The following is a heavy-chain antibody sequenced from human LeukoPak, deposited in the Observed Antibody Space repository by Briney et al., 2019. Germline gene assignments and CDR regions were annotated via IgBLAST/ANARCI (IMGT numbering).Heavy chain of an antibody. D-gene: IGHD3-10*01. CDR2: IKQDGSEK. CDR1: GFTFSSYW. J-gene: IGHJ3*02. V-gene: IGHV3-7*01. CDR3: TRSSSGAFDI. Sequence: PGGSLRLSCAASGFTFSSYWMGWVRQAPGKGLEWVANIKQDGSEKYYVDSVKGRFTIFRDNAKNSLFLQMNSLTAEDTAVYYCTRSSSGAFDIWGQGTMVTVSS.